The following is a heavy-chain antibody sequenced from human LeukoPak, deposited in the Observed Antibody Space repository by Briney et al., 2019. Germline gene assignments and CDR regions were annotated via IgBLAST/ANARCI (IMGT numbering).Heavy chain of an antibody. V-gene: IGHV3-30-3*01. D-gene: IGHD6-6*01. CDR3: ARDRAARRQWSTFDY. CDR1: GFTFSSYA. CDR2: ISYDGSNK. J-gene: IGHJ4*02. Sequence: PGGSLRLSCAASGFTFSSYAMHWVRQAPGKGLEWVAVISYDGSNKYYADSVKGRFTISRDNSKNTLYLQMNSLRAEDTAVYYCARDRAARRQWSTFDYWGQGTLVTVSS.